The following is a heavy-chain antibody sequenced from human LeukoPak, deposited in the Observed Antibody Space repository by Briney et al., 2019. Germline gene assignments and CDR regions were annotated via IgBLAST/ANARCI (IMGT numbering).Heavy chain of an antibody. D-gene: IGHD3-22*01. CDR3: ARAMNYYDSSGYPSAEYFQH. CDR1: GGSFSGYY. Sequence: SETLSLTCAVYGGSFSGYYWSWIRQPPGKGLEWIGEINHSGSTNYNPSLKSRVTISVDTSKNQFSLKLSSVTAADTAVYYCARAMNYYDSSGYPSAEYFQHWGQGTLVTVSS. CDR2: INHSGST. V-gene: IGHV4-34*09. J-gene: IGHJ1*01.